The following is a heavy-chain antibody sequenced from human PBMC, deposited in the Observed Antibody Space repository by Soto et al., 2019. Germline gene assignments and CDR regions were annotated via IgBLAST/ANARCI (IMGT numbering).Heavy chain of an antibody. J-gene: IGHJ6*02. CDR2: ISAYNGNT. D-gene: IGHD1-1*01. CDR1: GYTFTSYG. V-gene: IGHV1-18*01. Sequence: ASVKVSCKASGYTFTSYGISSVRQAPGQGXEWMGWISAYNGNTNYAQKLQGRVTMTTDTSTSTAYMELRSLRSDDTAVYYCARVVWNDGEYYYYYGMDVWGQGTTVTVSS. CDR3: ARVVWNDGEYYYYYGMDV.